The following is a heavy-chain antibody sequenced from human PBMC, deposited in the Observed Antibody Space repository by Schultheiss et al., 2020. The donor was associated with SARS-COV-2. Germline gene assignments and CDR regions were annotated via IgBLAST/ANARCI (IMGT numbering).Heavy chain of an antibody. Sequence: GGSLRLSCAASGFTFSSYSMNWVRQAPGKGLEWVSYISSSGSTIYYADSVKGRFTISRDNAKNSLYLQMNSLRAEDTAVYYCARNLFGELLFDYWGQGTLVTVSS. D-gene: IGHD3-10*02. CDR3: ARNLFGELLFDY. CDR2: ISSSGSTI. V-gene: IGHV3-48*04. CDR1: GFTFSSYS. J-gene: IGHJ4*02.